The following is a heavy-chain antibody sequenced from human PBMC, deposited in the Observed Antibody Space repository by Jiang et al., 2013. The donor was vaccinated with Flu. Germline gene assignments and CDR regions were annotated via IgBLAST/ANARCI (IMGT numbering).Heavy chain of an antibody. CDR1: GGTFSSYA. V-gene: IGHV1-69*04. CDR3: AREQYYYDSSGYLDY. Sequence: SGAEVKKPGSSVKVSCKASGGTFSSYAISWVRQAPGQGLEWMGRIIPILGIANYAQKFQGRVTITADKSTSTAYMELSSLRSEDTAVYYCAREQYYYDSSGYLDYWGQGTLVTVSS. J-gene: IGHJ4*02. D-gene: IGHD3-22*01. CDR2: IIPILGIA.